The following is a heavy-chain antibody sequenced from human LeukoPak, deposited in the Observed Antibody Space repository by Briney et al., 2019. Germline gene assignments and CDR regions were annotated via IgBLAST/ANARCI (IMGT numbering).Heavy chain of an antibody. V-gene: IGHV4-39*07. Sequence: PSETLSLTCTVSGGSISSSSYYWGWIRQPPGKGLEWIGSIYYSGSTYYNPSLKSRVTISVDTSKNQFSLKLSSVTAADTAVYYCAREEDTAVYWGQGTLVTVSS. CDR1: GGSISSSSYY. J-gene: IGHJ4*02. CDR3: AREEDTAVY. CDR2: IYYSGST. D-gene: IGHD5-18*01.